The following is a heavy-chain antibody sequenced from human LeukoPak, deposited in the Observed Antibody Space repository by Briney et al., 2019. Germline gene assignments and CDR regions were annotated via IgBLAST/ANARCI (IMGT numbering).Heavy chain of an antibody. D-gene: IGHD2-2*01. Sequence: SETLSLTCSVSGGSISSYYWSWIRQPPGKGLEWIGHIYYSGSTNYNPSLKSRVTISVDTSKNQFSLKLSSVTAADTAVYYCARDRLYCSSTSCSGDWFDPWGQGTLVTVSS. CDR1: GGSISSYY. CDR3: ARDRLYCSSTSCSGDWFDP. V-gene: IGHV4-59*01. J-gene: IGHJ5*02. CDR2: IYYSGST.